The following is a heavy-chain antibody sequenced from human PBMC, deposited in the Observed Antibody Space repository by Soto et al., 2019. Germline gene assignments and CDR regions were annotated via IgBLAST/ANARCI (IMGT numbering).Heavy chain of an antibody. V-gene: IGHV1-2*04. Sequence: ASVKVSCKASGYTFTGYYMHWVRQAPGQGLEWMGWINPNSGGTNYAQKFQGWVTMTRDTSISTAYMELSRLRSDDTAVDYCARASWSHMVRGVNWFDPWGQGTLVTVSS. CDR3: ARASWSHMVRGVNWFDP. CDR1: GYTFTGYY. CDR2: INPNSGGT. D-gene: IGHD3-10*01. J-gene: IGHJ5*02.